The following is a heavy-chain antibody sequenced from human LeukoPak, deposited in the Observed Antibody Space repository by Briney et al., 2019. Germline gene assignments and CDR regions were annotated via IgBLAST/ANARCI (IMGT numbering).Heavy chain of an antibody. CDR3: ARGEMATTLDY. J-gene: IGHJ4*02. V-gene: IGHV4-34*01. CDR1: GGSFSGYY. Sequence: SETLSLTCAVYGGSFSGYYWIWIRQPPGKGLEWIVEINHSGSTNYNPSLKSRVTISVDTSKNQFSLKLTSVTAADTAVYYCARGEMATTLDYWGQGTLVTVSS. CDR2: INHSGST. D-gene: IGHD5-24*01.